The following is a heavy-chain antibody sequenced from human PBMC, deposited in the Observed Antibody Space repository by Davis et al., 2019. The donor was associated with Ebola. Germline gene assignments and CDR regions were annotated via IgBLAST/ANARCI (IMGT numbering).Heavy chain of an antibody. CDR1: GFTFSGSA. CDR2: IRSKANSYAT. Sequence: GESLKISCAASGFTFSGSAMHWVRQASGKGLEWVGRIRSKANSYATAYAASVKGRFTISRDDSKNTAYLQMNSLKTEDTAVYYCTTFYADYGYWGQGTLVTVSS. V-gene: IGHV3-73*01. CDR3: TTFYADYGY. D-gene: IGHD5/OR15-5a*01. J-gene: IGHJ4*02.